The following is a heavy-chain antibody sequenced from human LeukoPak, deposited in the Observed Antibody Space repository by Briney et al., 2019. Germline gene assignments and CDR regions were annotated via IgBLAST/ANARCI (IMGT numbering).Heavy chain of an antibody. CDR3: ARGRNYDYVWGSYRYGPIDY. Sequence: RTGGSLRLSCAASGFTFSSYGMHWVRQAPGKGLEWVAVIWYDGSNKYYADSVKGRFTISRDNSKNTLYLQMNSLRAEDTAVYYCARGRNYDYVWGSYRYGPIDYWGQGTLVTVSS. CDR2: IWYDGSNK. J-gene: IGHJ4*02. D-gene: IGHD3-16*02. V-gene: IGHV3-33*01. CDR1: GFTFSSYG.